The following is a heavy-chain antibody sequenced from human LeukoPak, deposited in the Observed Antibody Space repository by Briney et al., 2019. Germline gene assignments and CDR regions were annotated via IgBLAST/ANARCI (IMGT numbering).Heavy chain of an antibody. V-gene: IGHV4-34*01. Sequence: SETLSLTCAVYGGSFSGYYWSWIRQPPGKGLEWIGEINHSGSTNYNPSLKSRVTISVDTSKNQFSLKLSSVTAADTAAYYCARRANCSGGSCIINWFDPWGQGTLVTVSS. CDR2: INHSGST. CDR3: ARRANCSGGSCIINWFDP. CDR1: GGSFSGYY. J-gene: IGHJ5*02. D-gene: IGHD2-15*01.